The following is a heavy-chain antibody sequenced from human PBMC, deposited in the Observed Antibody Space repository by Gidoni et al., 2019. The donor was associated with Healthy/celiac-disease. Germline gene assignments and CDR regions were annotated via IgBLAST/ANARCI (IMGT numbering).Heavy chain of an antibody. CDR2: ISGSGGST. CDR1: GFTFSSYA. D-gene: IGHD6-19*01. V-gene: IGHV3-23*01. CDR3: AKASYSSGWYGG. Sequence: EVQLLESGGGLVQPGGSLSLSCAASGFTFSSYAMSWVRQAPGKGLEWVSAISGSGGSTYYADSVKGRFTISRDNSKNTLYLQMNSLRAEDTAVYYCAKASYSSGWYGGWGQGTLVTVSS. J-gene: IGHJ4*02.